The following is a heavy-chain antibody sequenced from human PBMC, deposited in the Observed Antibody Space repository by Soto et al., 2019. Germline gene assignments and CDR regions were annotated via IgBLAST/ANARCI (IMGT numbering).Heavy chain of an antibody. Sequence: SETLSLTCAVSGGSISSGGYFWSWVRQPPGKGLEWIGYSFHSGSTSYNAPLKSRVIISVDRSKNQFSLKLSSATTADTAVYFCARGDAGYYGMDVWGQGTTVTVSS. CDR2: SFHSGST. V-gene: IGHV4-30-2*01. J-gene: IGHJ6*02. CDR3: ARGDAGYYGMDV. CDR1: GGSISSGGYF.